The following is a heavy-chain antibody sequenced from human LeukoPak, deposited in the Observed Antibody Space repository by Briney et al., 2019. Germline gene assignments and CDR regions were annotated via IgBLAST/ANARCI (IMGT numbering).Heavy chain of an antibody. CDR1: GFTFSNYW. J-gene: IGHJ3*02. V-gene: IGHV3-74*01. CDR2: INSDGINT. CDR3: AKRVGAWIQLWSPHDAFDI. D-gene: IGHD5-18*01. Sequence: GGPLRLSCAASGFTFSNYWMHWVRQAPGKGLVWVSRINSDGINTSYADSVKGHFTISRDNPKNTLYLHMSSLRAEDTAVYYCAKRVGAWIQLWSPHDAFDIWGQGTLVTVSS.